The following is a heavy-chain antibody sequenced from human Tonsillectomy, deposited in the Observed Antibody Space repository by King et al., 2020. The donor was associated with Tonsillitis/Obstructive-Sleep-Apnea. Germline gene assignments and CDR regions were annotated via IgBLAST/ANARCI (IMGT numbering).Heavy chain of an antibody. CDR2: IYYSGST. D-gene: IGHD6-13*01. CDR3: ARQRSKIAAAGTTVAFDI. J-gene: IGHJ3*02. V-gene: IGHV4-59*08. CDR1: GGSISSYY. Sequence: VQLQESGPGLVKPSETLSLTCTVSGGSISSYYWSWIRQPPGKGLEWIGYIYYSGSTNYNPSLKSRVTISVDTSKNQFSLKLSSVTAADTAVYYCARQRSKIAAAGTTVAFDIWGQGTMVTVSS.